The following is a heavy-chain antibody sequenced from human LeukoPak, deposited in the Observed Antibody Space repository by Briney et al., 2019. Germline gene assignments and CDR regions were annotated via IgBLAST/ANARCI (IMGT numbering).Heavy chain of an antibody. CDR3: AGYYDSSGYNDLYNWFDP. V-gene: IGHV4-59*05. CDR1: GFTFSSYSMN. D-gene: IGHD3-22*01. J-gene: IGHJ5*02. CDR2: IYYSGST. Sequence: GSLRLSCAASGFTFSSYSMNWVRQPPGKGLEWIGSIYYSGSTYYNPSLKSRVTISVDTSKNQFSLKLSSVTAADTAVYYCAGYYDSSGYNDLYNWFDPWGQGTLVTVSS.